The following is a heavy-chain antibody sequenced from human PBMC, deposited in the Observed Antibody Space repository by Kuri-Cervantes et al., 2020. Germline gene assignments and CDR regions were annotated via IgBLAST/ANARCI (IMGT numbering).Heavy chain of an antibody. D-gene: IGHD1-26*01. J-gene: IGHJ4*02. Sequence: SLKISCAASGFTFDDYAMRWVRQAPGKGLEWVAGISWNSGSIGYADSVKGRFTISRDNAKNTLYLQMNSLRAEDTAVYYCARDLGATMRVMGYWGQGTLVTVSS. CDR1: GFTFDDYA. CDR2: ISWNSGSI. V-gene: IGHV3-9*01. CDR3: ARDLGATMRVMGY.